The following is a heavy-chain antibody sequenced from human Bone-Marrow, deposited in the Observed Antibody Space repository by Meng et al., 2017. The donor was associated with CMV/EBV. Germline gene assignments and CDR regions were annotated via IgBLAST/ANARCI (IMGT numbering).Heavy chain of an antibody. CDR3: AIGYCSSTSCYFDY. V-gene: IGHV3-9*01. Sequence: GGSLRLSCAASGFTFDDYAMHWVRQAPGKGLEWVSGISWNSGSIGYADSVKGRFTISRDNAKNSLYLQMNSLRADDTAVYYCAIGYCSSTSCYFDYWGQGTLVTVSS. CDR2: ISWNSGSI. D-gene: IGHD2-2*01. CDR1: GFTFDDYA. J-gene: IGHJ4*02.